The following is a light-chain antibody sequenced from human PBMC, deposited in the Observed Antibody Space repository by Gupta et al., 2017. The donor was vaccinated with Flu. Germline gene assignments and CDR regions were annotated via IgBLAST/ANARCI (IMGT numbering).Light chain of an antibody. V-gene: IGKV3-20*01. CDR1: QSVSSSY. Sequence: EIVLTQSPGTLSLSPGERATLSCRASQSVSSSYLAWYQQKPGQAPRLLIYGASSRATSIPDRFSGSGSGTDFTLTIIRLEPEDFAVYYCQQEGSSPRTFGQGTKLEIK. J-gene: IGKJ2*01. CDR3: QQEGSSPRT. CDR2: GAS.